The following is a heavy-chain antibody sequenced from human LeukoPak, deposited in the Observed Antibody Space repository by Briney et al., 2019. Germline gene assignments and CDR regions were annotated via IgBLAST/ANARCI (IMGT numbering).Heavy chain of an antibody. CDR1: GFTIDDYT. J-gene: IGHJ4*02. CDR2: ISWDGGIT. D-gene: IGHD6-13*01. CDR3: AKGHNGYSSSWYEDFDY. V-gene: IGHV3-43*01. Sequence: GGSLRLSCAASGFTIDDYTMHWVRQAPGKGLEWVSLISWDGGITYYADSVKGRFTISRDNSKNSLYLQMNSLRTEDTALYYCAKGHNGYSSSWYEDFDYWGQGTLVTVSS.